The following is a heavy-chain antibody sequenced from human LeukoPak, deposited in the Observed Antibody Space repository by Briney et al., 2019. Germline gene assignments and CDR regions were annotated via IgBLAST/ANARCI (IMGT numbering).Heavy chain of an antibody. CDR2: ISSSGST. D-gene: IGHD3-22*01. V-gene: IGHV4-61*02. CDR3: ARGPYSYDSSGAFDI. CDR1: GDSISSGDYY. J-gene: IGHJ3*02. Sequence: SQTLSLTCTVSGDSISSGDYYWSWIRQPAEKGLEWIGRISSSGSTNYNPSLKSRVTISVDTSKSQFSLKLSSVTAADTAVYFCARGPYSYDSSGAFDIWGQGTMVTVSS.